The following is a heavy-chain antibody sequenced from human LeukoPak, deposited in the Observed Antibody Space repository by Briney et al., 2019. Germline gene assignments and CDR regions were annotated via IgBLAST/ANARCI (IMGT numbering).Heavy chain of an antibody. D-gene: IGHD3-16*01. V-gene: IGHV4-34*01. CDR2: INHSGST. CDR3: ARNRAPTLWY. Sequence: GSLRLSCAASGFTFSSYSMNWVRQPPGKGLEWIGEINHSGSTNYNPSLKSRVTISLDTSKNQFSLKLSSVTAADTAVYYCARNRAPTLWYWGQGTLVTVSS. J-gene: IGHJ4*02. CDR1: GFTFSSYS.